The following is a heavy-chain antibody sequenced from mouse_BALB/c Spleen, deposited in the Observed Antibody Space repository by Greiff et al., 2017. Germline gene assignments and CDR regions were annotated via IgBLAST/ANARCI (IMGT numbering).Heavy chain of an antibody. D-gene: IGHD1-1*01. CDR2: INPGSGGT. CDR3: ARNYGSSYEDY. J-gene: IGHJ2*01. Sequence: QVQLQQSGAELVRPGTSVKVSCKASGYAFTNYLIEWVKQRPGQGLEWIGVINPGSGGTNYNEKFKGKATLTADKSSSTAYMQLSSLTSDDSAVYFCARNYGSSYEDYWGQGTTLTVSS. V-gene: IGHV1-54*01. CDR1: GYAFTNYL.